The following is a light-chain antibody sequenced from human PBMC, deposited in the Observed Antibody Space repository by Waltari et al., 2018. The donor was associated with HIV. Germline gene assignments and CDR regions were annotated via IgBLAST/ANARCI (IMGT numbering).Light chain of an antibody. CDR1: QSLRSRKGNNY. CDR2: VGS. Sequence: DVVMTQSPLSLRVTAGDPATISCRSSQSLRSRKGNNYLDWYLQKPGQSPQLLIFVGSNRASGVPDRFSGSGSGTDFTLKISRVEAEDFGVYYCMQALEAPLTFGEGTKVQI. V-gene: IGKV2-28*01. CDR3: MQALEAPLT. J-gene: IGKJ4*01.